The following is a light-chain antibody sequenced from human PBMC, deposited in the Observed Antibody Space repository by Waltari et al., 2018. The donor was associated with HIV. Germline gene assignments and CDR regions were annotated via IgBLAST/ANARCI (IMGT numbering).Light chain of an antibody. Sequence: QSVLTQPPSASGTPGQRVTISCSGRSSNIGRNTVTWYQQLPGTAPKLLIYSNNQRPAGVPDRFSGSKSGTSASLAISGLQSEDEADYYCAAWDDSLNGPVVFGGGTKLTVL. V-gene: IGLV1-44*01. CDR1: SSNIGRNT. CDR2: SNN. CDR3: AAWDDSLNGPVV. J-gene: IGLJ2*01.